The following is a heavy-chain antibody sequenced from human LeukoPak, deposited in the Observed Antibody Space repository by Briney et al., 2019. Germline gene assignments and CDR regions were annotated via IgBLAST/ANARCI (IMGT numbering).Heavy chain of an antibody. V-gene: IGHV4-39*01. J-gene: IGHJ4*02. Sequence: SETLSLTCTVSGGSISSSSYYWGWIRQPPGKGLEGIGSIYYSGSTYYNPSLKSRVTISVDTSKNQFSLKLSSVTAADTAVYYCARWLLWFGEWHWGQGTLVTVSS. CDR3: ARWLLWFGEWH. CDR1: GGSISSSSYY. CDR2: IYYSGST. D-gene: IGHD3-10*01.